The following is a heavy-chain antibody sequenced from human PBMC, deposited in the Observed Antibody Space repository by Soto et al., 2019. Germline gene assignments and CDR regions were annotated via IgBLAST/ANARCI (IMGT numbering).Heavy chain of an antibody. Sequence: EVQLVESGGGLVQPGRSLRLSCAASGFTFDDYAMHWVRQAPGKGLEWVSGISWNSGSIGYADSVKGRFTISRDNAKNSLYLQMNSLRAEDTALYYCAKDYSPSIAAAGKWGQGTLDTVSS. J-gene: IGHJ4*02. CDR1: GFTFDDYA. CDR3: AKDYSPSIAAAGK. V-gene: IGHV3-9*01. CDR2: ISWNSGSI. D-gene: IGHD6-13*01.